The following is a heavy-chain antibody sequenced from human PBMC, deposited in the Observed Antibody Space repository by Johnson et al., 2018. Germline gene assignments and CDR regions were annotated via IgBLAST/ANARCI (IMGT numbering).Heavy chain of an antibody. CDR3: ARAVDYYYYDVMDV. J-gene: IGHJ6*02. D-gene: IGHD2-21*01. V-gene: IGHV3-33*01. CDR2: LWERGDKE. Sequence: QVQLVQSGGGVVQPGRSLRLSCAESGFSFSSFDLHWVRQAPGKGLEWVAFLWERGDKEYYADSVKGRFTIARDNSKNTLYLQMNSLRAEDTAVYYCARAVDYYYYDVMDVWGQGTTVTGS. CDR1: GFSFSSFD.